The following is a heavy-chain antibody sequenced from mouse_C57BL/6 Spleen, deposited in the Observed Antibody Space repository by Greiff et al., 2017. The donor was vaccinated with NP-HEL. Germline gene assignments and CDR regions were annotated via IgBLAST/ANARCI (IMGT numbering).Heavy chain of an antibody. CDR1: GFTFSSYT. CDR3: ARHGYYGSSYYFDY. J-gene: IGHJ2*01. Sequence: EVMLVESGGGLVKPGGSLKLSCAASGFTFSSYTMSWVRQTPEKRLEWVATISGGGGNTYYPDSVKGRFTISRDNAKNTLYLQMSSLRSEDTALYYCARHGYYGSSYYFDYWGQGTTLTVSS. D-gene: IGHD1-1*01. CDR2: ISGGGGNT. V-gene: IGHV5-9*01.